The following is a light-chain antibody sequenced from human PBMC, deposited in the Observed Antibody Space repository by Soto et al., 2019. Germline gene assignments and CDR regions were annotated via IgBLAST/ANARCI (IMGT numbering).Light chain of an antibody. CDR3: QQSYRTPLT. J-gene: IGKJ4*01. CDR1: QSISSY. Sequence: DIQMTQSPSSLSASVGDRVTITCRASQSISSYLNWYQQKPGKAPKLLIYAASSLQSGVPSRFSGSGSGSDFTLTISSLQPEDFATYSCQQSYRTPLTFGGGTKVEIK. V-gene: IGKV1-39*01. CDR2: AAS.